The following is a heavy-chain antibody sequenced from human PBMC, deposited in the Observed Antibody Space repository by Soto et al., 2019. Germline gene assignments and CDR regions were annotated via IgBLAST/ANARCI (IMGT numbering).Heavy chain of an antibody. J-gene: IGHJ6*02. CDR2: LHSGGDT. CDR3: ARDGPYYYASRMDV. CDR1: GLPVSSNY. Sequence: QLVESGGGLVQPGGSLRLSCAASGLPVSSNYMTWVRLPPGKGLEWVSVLHSGGDTYYASSVKGRFTISRHDSTNTLYLEMNSLGTEDTAVYYCARDGPYYYASRMDVWGQGTTVTVSS. D-gene: IGHD3-10*01. V-gene: IGHV3-53*04.